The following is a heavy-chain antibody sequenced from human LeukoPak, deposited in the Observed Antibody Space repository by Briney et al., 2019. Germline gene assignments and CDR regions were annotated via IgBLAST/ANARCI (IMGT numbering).Heavy chain of an antibody. J-gene: IGHJ3*02. CDR2: ISYDGSNK. CDR3: ACPRGWHGYGAYDI. V-gene: IGHV3-30-3*01. CDR1: GFTFSSYA. D-gene: IGHD6-19*01. Sequence: PGGSLRLSCAASGFTFSSYAMHWVRQAPGKGLEWVAVISYDGSNKYYADSVEGRFTISRDNAKSSLYLQMNSLRAEDTAVYYCACPRGWHGYGAYDIWGQGTMVTVSS.